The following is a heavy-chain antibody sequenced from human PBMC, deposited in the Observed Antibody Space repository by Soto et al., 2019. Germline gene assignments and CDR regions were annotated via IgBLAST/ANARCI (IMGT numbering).Heavy chain of an antibody. J-gene: IGHJ4*02. D-gene: IGHD6-19*01. CDR1: GFTFDDYA. V-gene: IGHV3-9*01. CDR3: AKDRKVAVAGIIDY. CDR2: ISWNSGSI. Sequence: EVQLVESGGGLVQPGRSLRLSCAASGFTFDDYAMHWVRQAPGKGLEWVSGISWNSGSIGYADSVKGRFTISRDNAKNSLYLQMNSLRAEDTALYYCAKDRKVAVAGIIDYWGQGTLVTVSS.